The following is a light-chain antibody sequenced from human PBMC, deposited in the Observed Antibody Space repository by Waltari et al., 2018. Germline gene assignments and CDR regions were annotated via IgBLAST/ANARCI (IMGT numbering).Light chain of an antibody. CDR3: CSYTLTNTWL. J-gene: IGLJ3*02. CDR1: SSDVGSYSL. CDR2: EDT. V-gene: IGLV2-23*01. Sequence: QSALTQPASVSGSPGQPITISCTGTSSDVGSYSLVSWYRQHPGEAPRVIIFEDTKRPSGVSNRSSGSKSGNTASLTISGLQAEDEADYYCCSYTLTNTWLFGGGTKLTVL.